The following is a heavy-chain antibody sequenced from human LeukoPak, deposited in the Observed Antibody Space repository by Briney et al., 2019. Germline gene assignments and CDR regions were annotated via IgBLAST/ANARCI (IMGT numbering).Heavy chain of an antibody. V-gene: IGHV3-48*03. CDR3: ARDRISYYSDSTGYYDY. CDR1: GFTFSSYE. D-gene: IGHD3-22*01. Sequence: PGGSLRLSCVASGFTFSSYEMNWVRQAPGKGLEWLSYIGSSDSTTHYADSVKGRFTISRDNAKNSLYLQMNSLRAEDTAVYYCARDRISYYSDSTGYYDYWGQGTLVTVSS. J-gene: IGHJ4*02. CDR2: IGSSDSTT.